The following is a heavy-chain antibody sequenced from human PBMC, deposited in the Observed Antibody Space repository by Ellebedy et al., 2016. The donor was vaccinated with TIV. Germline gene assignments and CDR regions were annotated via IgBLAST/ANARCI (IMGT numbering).Heavy chain of an antibody. Sequence: GESLKISXAASGFTFSSYSMNWVRQAPGKGLEWVSSISSSSSYIYYADSVKGRFTISRDNAKNSLYLQMNSLRAEDTAVYYCARDGPWREYSSGLPGSVGSDYWGQGTLVTVSS. D-gene: IGHD6-19*01. V-gene: IGHV3-21*01. CDR3: ARDGPWREYSSGLPGSVGSDY. J-gene: IGHJ4*02. CDR2: ISSSSSYI. CDR1: GFTFSSYS.